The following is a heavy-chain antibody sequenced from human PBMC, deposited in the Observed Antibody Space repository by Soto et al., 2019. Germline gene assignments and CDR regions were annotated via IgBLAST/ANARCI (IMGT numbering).Heavy chain of an antibody. Sequence: VSCKASGYTFTSYGISWVRQAPGQGLEWMGWISAYNGNTNYAQKLQGRVTMTTDTSTSTAYMELRSLRSDDTAVYYCARASARLRYYYYYMDVWGKGTTVTVSS. J-gene: IGHJ6*03. V-gene: IGHV1-18*01. CDR1: GYTFTSYG. D-gene: IGHD6-6*01. CDR3: ARASARLRYYYYYMDV. CDR2: ISAYNGNT.